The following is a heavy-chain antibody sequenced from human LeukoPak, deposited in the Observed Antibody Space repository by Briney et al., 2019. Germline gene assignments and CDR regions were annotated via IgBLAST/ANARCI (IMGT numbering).Heavy chain of an antibody. V-gene: IGHV4-59*01. Sequence: SETLSLTCTVSSGSLTGYYWSWIRQPPGKGLEWIAYVYATGTTNYNPSLKTRPTISMDTSKNQLSLTLTSVTAADTAVYYCARVGSGGAWFDFWGQGTLVTVSS. J-gene: IGHJ4*02. D-gene: IGHD6-19*01. CDR2: VYATGTT. CDR3: ARVGSGGAWFDF. CDR1: SGSLTGYY.